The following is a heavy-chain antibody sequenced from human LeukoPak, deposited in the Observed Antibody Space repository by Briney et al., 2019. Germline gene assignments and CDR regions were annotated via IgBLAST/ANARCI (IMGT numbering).Heavy chain of an antibody. CDR1: GFTVSSNY. V-gene: IGHV3-53*01. D-gene: IGHD1-7*01. CDR2: IYSGGST. Sequence: GGSLRLSCAASGFTVSSNYMSWVRQAPGKGLEWVSVIYSGGSTYYADSVKGRFTISRDNSKNTLYLQMNSLRAEDMALYYCAKDIELELTWYFDLWGRGTLVTVSS. J-gene: IGHJ2*01. CDR3: AKDIELELTWYFDL.